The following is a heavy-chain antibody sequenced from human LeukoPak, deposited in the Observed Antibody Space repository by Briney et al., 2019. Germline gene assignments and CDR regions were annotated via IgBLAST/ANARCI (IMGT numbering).Heavy chain of an antibody. V-gene: IGHV1-8*03. Sequence: ASVKVSCKASGYTFTSYDINWVRQATGQGLEWIGWMNPNSGNTGYAQKFQGRVTITRNTSISTAYMELSSLRSEDTAVYYCASPKIVGATYFDYWGQGTLVTVSS. D-gene: IGHD1-26*01. CDR2: MNPNSGNT. J-gene: IGHJ4*02. CDR1: GYTFTSYD. CDR3: ASPKIVGATYFDY.